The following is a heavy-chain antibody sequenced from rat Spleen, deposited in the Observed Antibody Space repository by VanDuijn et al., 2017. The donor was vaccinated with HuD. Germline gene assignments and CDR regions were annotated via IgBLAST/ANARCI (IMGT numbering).Heavy chain of an antibody. D-gene: IGHD1-12*03. J-gene: IGHJ2*01. V-gene: IGHV2-30*01. CDR2: IWTGGST. CDR1: GFSLTSYN. Sequence: QVQLKESGPGLVQPSQTLSLTCTVSGFSLTSYNVHWVRPPTGKGLEWMGVIWTGGSTDYNSALKSRLSISRDTSKSQVFLEMNSLQTDDTGTYYCTRDLLYYYDGSPFDYWGQGVMVTVSS. CDR3: TRDLLYYYDGSPFDY.